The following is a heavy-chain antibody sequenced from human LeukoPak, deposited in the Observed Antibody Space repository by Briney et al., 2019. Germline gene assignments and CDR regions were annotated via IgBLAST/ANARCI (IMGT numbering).Heavy chain of an antibody. J-gene: IGHJ4*02. CDR3: ARDTYDYVWGSYPVDY. V-gene: IGHV3-21*01. D-gene: IGHD3-16*02. CDR1: GFTFSSYS. CDR2: ISSSSSYI. Sequence: GGSLRLSCAASGFTFSSYSMNWVRQAPGKGLEWVSSISSSSSYIYYADSVKGRFTISRDNAKNSLYLQMNSLRAEDTAVYYCARDTYDYVWGSYPVDYLGQGTLVTVSS.